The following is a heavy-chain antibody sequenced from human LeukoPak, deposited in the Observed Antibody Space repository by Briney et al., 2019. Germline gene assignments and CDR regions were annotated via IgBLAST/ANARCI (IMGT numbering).Heavy chain of an antibody. J-gene: IGHJ4*02. D-gene: IGHD3-22*01. CDR1: GFTFSSYS. Sequence: GGSLRLSCAASGFTFSSYSMNWVRQAPGKGLEWVSSISSSSSYIYYADSVEGRFTISRDNAKNSLYLQMNSLRAEDTAVYYCAKDTITMIRGPADYFDYWGQGTLVTVSS. V-gene: IGHV3-21*04. CDR2: ISSSSSYI. CDR3: AKDTITMIRGPADYFDY.